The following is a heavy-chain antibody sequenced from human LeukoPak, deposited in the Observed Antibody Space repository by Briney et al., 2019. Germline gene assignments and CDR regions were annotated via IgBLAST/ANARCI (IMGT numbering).Heavy chain of an antibody. CDR1: GYTFTCYY. D-gene: IGHD4-17*01. CDR3: ARPSYGEWEFDY. Sequence: ASVKVSCKASGYTFTCYYMHWVRQAPGQGLEWMGRINPNSGGTNYAQKFQGRVTMTRDTSISTAYMELSRLRSDDTAVYYCARPSYGEWEFDYWGQGTLVTVSS. V-gene: IGHV1-2*06. CDR2: INPNSGGT. J-gene: IGHJ4*02.